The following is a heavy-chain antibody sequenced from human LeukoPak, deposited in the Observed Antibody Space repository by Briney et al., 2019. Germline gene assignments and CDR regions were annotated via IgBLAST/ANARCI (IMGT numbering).Heavy chain of an antibody. CDR1: NYTFSNYG. Sequence: ASVKVSFKSSNYTFSNYGITWVRQAPGQGLEWMGWIGAYGGISDFAQKYQGRVTITADATSGTAYIELTNLAPDDTAVYFCARDSGVFYGSEYFQHWGEGTLVTVSS. D-gene: IGHD2-8*02. V-gene: IGHV1-18*01. CDR3: ARDSGVFYGSEYFQH. J-gene: IGHJ1*01. CDR2: IGAYGGIS.